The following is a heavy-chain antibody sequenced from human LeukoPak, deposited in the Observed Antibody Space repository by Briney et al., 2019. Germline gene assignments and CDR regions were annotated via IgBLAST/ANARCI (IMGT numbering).Heavy chain of an antibody. V-gene: IGHV4-59*08. CDR1: GDSVSSTYY. Sequence: SETLSLTCTVSGDSVSSTYYWSWIRQPPGQGLEWIAYIYHTGSTDSNPSLKSRVTISLDTSKNQFSLKLSSVTAADTAVYYCAKRWVYDKRAFDAWGQGTMVTVSS. CDR2: IYHTGST. J-gene: IGHJ3*01. CDR3: AKRWVYDKRAFDA. D-gene: IGHD3-16*01.